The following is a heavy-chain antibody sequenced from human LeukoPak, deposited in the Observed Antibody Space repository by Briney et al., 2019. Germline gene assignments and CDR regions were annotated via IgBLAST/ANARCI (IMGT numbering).Heavy chain of an antibody. D-gene: IGHD5-12*01. CDR1: GYTFTSYY. CDR3: ARDLSDYYYFDY. CDR2: ISYDGSNK. J-gene: IGHJ4*02. Sequence: SCKASGYTFTSYYMHWVRQAPGKGLEWVAVISYDGSNKYYADSVKGRFTISRDNSKNTLYLQMNSLRAEDTAVYYCARDLSDYYYFDYWGQGTLVTVSS. V-gene: IGHV3-30-3*01.